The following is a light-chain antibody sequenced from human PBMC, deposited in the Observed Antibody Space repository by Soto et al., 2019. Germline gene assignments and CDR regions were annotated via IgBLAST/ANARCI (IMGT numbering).Light chain of an antibody. J-gene: IGLJ2*01. CDR3: NSYTSSSTVV. CDR2: DVS. Sequence: QSALTQPASVSGSPGQSITISCTGTSSDIGNYNYVSWYQQHPGKAPKLMIYDVSDRPSGVSNRFSGSKSGNTASLTISGLQAEDEADYYCNSYTSSSTVVFGGGTKVTV. V-gene: IGLV2-14*03. CDR1: SSDIGNYNY.